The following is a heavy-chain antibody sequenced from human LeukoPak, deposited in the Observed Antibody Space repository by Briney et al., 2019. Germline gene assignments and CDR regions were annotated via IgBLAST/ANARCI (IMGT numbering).Heavy chain of an antibody. V-gene: IGHV3-21*01. CDR3: ARDARITMIVVDGGSAFDI. J-gene: IGHJ3*02. Sequence: GGSLRLFCAASGFTFSSYSMNWVRQAPGKGLEWVSSISSSSSYIYYADSVKGRFTISRDNAKNSLYLQMNSLRAEDTAVYYCARDARITMIVVDGGSAFDIWGQGTMVIVSS. CDR1: GFTFSSYS. CDR2: ISSSSSYI. D-gene: IGHD3-22*01.